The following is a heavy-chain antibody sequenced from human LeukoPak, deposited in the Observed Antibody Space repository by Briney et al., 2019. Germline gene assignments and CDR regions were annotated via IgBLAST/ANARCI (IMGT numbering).Heavy chain of an antibody. CDR1: GYTFTGYY. V-gene: IGHV1-2*02. D-gene: IGHD1-26*01. CDR2: INPNSGGT. Sequence: ASVKVSCKASGYTFTGYYMHWVRQAPGQGLEWMGWINPNSGGTNYAQKFQGRVTMTRDTSISTAYMELSRLRSDDTAVCYCARDGNSGSYQAAFDIWGQGTMDTVSS. CDR3: ARDGNSGSYQAAFDI. J-gene: IGHJ3*02.